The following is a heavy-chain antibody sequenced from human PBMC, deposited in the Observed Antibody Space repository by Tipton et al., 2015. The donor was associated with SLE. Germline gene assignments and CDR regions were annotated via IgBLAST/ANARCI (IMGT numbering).Heavy chain of an antibody. V-gene: IGHV4-39*01. CDR2: VYYSGST. CDR3: ARLYDFYDSSGFYPRLTYFDY. Sequence: TLSLTCTVSGGSISSNNYYWGWIRQPPGKGLEWIGSVYYSGSTYYSPSLKSRITISVDTSKNQFSLRLSSVTAADTAVYYCARLYDFYDSSGFYPRLTYFDYWGQGTLVTVS. D-gene: IGHD3-22*01. CDR1: GGSISSNNYY. J-gene: IGHJ4*02.